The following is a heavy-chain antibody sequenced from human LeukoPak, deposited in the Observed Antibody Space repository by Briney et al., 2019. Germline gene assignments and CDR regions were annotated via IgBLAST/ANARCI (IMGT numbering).Heavy chain of an antibody. Sequence: SETLSLTCTVSGGSISGHYWSWIRQPPGKGLEWIGYIYYSGSTNYNPSLKSRVTISVDTSKNQFSLKLSSVTAADTAVYYCARVKYYDLWSGYYPYFDYWGQGTLVTVSS. J-gene: IGHJ4*02. D-gene: IGHD3-3*01. CDR1: GGSISGHY. CDR2: IYYSGST. V-gene: IGHV4-59*11. CDR3: ARVKYYDLWSGYYPYFDY.